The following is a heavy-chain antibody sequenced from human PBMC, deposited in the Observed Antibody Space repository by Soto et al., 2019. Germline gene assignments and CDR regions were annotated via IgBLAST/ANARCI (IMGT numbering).Heavy chain of an antibody. Sequence: QVQLQESGPRLVKPSQTLYLTCTVSGDSISGAGHYWSWVRQHPGKGLEWVGYIYRSGSTFYNPYHEGRLILSVDTSKSQFSLGLSSVTAADTAVYFCARGGNSDSSGYHCDFWGQGILVTVSS. D-gene: IGHD3-22*01. CDR2: IYRSGST. CDR3: ARGGNSDSSGYHCDF. V-gene: IGHV4-31*03. J-gene: IGHJ4*02. CDR1: GDSISGAGHY.